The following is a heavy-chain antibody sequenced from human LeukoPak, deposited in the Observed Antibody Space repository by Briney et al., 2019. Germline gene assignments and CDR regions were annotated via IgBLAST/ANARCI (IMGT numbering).Heavy chain of an antibody. J-gene: IGHJ6*03. D-gene: IGHD5-18*01. CDR1: GYSISSGYY. V-gene: IGHV4-38-2*02. Sequence: SETLSLTCTDSGYSISSGYYWGWIRQPPGKGLEWIGSIYHSGSTYYNPSLKSRVTISVDTSKNQFSLKLSSVTAADTAVYYCARAKRGYSYGYYYYYYYMDVWGKGTTVTVSS. CDR2: IYHSGST. CDR3: ARAKRGYSYGYYYYYYYMDV.